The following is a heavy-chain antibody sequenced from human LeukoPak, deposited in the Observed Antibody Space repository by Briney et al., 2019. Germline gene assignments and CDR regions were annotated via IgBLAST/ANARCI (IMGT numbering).Heavy chain of an antibody. Sequence: GGSLRLSCAASGFTFSSYAMHWVRQAPGKGLEWVAVISYDGSNKYYADSVKGRFTISRDNSKNTLYLQMNSLRAEDTAVYYCARDVYYYDSSGSPYYWGQGTLVTVSS. V-gene: IGHV3-30-3*01. CDR2: ISYDGSNK. D-gene: IGHD3-22*01. CDR3: ARDVYYYDSSGSPYY. J-gene: IGHJ4*02. CDR1: GFTFSSYA.